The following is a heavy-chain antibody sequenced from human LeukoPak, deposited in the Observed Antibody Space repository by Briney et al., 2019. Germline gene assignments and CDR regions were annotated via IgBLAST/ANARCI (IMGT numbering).Heavy chain of an antibody. Sequence: PGRSLRLSCAASGLTFSSYGMHWVRQAPGKGLEWVAVISYDGSNKYYADSVKGRFTISRDNSKNTLYLQMNSLRAEYTAVYYCARDTCGTTTCHGWFGPWGQGTLVTVSS. D-gene: IGHD2-2*01. J-gene: IGHJ5*02. CDR2: ISYDGSNK. V-gene: IGHV3-30*03. CDR3: ARDTCGTTTCHGWFGP. CDR1: GLTFSSYG.